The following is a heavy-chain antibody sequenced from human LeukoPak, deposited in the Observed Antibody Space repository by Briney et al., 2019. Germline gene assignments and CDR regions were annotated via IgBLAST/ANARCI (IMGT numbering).Heavy chain of an antibody. V-gene: IGHV3-23*01. CDR3: ATDDNSGSDY. D-gene: IGHD3-22*01. Sequence: GGSLRLSCAAFEFTFSSYAMSWVRQAPGKGLEWVSTISGTGDSTYYTDSVKGRFTISRDNSKNTLYLQMNSLRAEDTAVYYCATDDNSGSDYWGQGTLVTVSS. CDR2: ISGTGDST. CDR1: EFTFSSYA. J-gene: IGHJ4*02.